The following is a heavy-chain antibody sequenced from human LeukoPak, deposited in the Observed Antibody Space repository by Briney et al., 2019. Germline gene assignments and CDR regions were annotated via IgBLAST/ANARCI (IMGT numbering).Heavy chain of an antibody. J-gene: IGHJ4*02. CDR2: IYGEGST. CDR1: GFTVSSSY. V-gene: IGHV3-66*01. Sequence: GGSLRLSCAASGFTVSSSYMSWVRQAPGKGLEWVSVIYGEGSTFYADAAKGRFSISRDDSRNLVYLQMNGLTVADTAVYYCTRAQTGFTSGWNIFGYWGQGALVTVSS. CDR3: TRAQTGFTSGWNIFGY. D-gene: IGHD6-19*01.